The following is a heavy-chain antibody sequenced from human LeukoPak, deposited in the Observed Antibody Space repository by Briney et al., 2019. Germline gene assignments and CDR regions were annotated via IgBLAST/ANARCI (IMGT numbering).Heavy chain of an antibody. CDR2: ISWSGGST. V-gene: IGHV3-20*04. J-gene: IGHJ3*02. CDR1: GFTFDDYG. Sequence: PGGSLRLTCAASGFTFDDYGMSWVRQAPGKGLEWVSGISWSGGSTDYADSVKGRFTISRDNSKNSLHLQMDSLRAEDTALYFCARVGYTAMALHGFDIWGEGTMVTVCS. D-gene: IGHD5-18*01. CDR3: ARVGYTAMALHGFDI.